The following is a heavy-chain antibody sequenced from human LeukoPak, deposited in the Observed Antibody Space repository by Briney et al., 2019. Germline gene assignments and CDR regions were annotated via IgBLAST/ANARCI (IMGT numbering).Heavy chain of an antibody. V-gene: IGHV1-2*02. Sequence: ASVKVSCKASGYTFTGYYMHWVRQAPGQGLEWMGWIYPNGGGTNYAQRFQGRVTMTRDTSISTAYMELRSLRSDDTAVYYCARGENWFDPWGQGTLVTVSS. CDR2: IYPNGGGT. D-gene: IGHD3-16*01. CDR3: ARGENWFDP. J-gene: IGHJ5*02. CDR1: GYTFTGYY.